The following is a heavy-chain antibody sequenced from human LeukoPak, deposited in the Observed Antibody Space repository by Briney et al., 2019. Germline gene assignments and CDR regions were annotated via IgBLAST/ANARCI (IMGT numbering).Heavy chain of an antibody. CDR3: ARRAMTMFRGVMIALNNYYFDC. CDR2: INTNSGGT. D-gene: IGHD3-10*01. CDR1: GYTFTGYY. V-gene: IGHV1-2*02. Sequence: PGASVTLSCKASGYTFTGYYMHWVRQAPGQGLGWMGWINTNSGGTNYAHTVQGRVTISSDTSISTAYMQLSRLRSDATAVYYCARRAMTMFRGVMIALNNYYFDCWGQGTLVTVSS. J-gene: IGHJ4*02.